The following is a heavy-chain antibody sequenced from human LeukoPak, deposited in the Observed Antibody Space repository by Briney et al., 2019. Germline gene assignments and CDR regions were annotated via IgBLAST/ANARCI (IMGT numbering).Heavy chain of an antibody. Sequence: ASVKVSCKASGYTFTSYYMHWVRQAPGQGLEWMGIINPSGGSTSYAQKFQGRVTMTRDMSTSTVYMELSSLRSEDTAVYYCARDYYDSSGHPAFDYWGQGTLVTVSS. CDR1: GYTFTSYY. J-gene: IGHJ4*02. D-gene: IGHD3-22*01. CDR3: ARDYYDSSGHPAFDY. CDR2: INPSGGST. V-gene: IGHV1-46*01.